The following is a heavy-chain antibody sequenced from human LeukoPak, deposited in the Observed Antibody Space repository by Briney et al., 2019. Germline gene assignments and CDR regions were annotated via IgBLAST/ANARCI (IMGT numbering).Heavy chain of an antibody. CDR2: ISGSGGST. J-gene: IGHJ4*02. V-gene: IGHV3-23*01. CDR3: TGNYYGSGSYADFDY. CDR1: GFTFSSYG. D-gene: IGHD3-10*01. Sequence: GSLRLSCAASGFTFSSYGMTWVRQAPGKGLEWVSGISGSGGSTYYADSVKGRFTISRDNSKNTAYLQMDSLKTEDTAVYYCTGNYYGSGSYADFDYWGQGTLVTVSS.